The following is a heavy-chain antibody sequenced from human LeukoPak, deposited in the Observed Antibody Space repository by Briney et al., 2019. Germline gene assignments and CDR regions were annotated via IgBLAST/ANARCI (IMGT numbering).Heavy chain of an antibody. D-gene: IGHD5-18*01. J-gene: IGHJ4*02. CDR2: IYSGGTT. CDR1: GFTVSTNC. V-gene: IGHV3-53*04. Sequence: GGSLRLSCAASGFTVSTNCMTWVRQAPGKGLEWVSTIYSGGTTYSADSVMGRFTTSRHNSRNTLYLQMNSLRAEDTAVYYCARVDTVMAYYFDLWGQGTLVTVSS. CDR3: ARVDTVMAYYFDL.